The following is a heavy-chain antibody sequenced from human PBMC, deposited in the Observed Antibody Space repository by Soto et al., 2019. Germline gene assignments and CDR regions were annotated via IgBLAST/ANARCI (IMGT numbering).Heavy chain of an antibody. J-gene: IGHJ2*01. Sequence: KVLEWVSAISGSGGSTYYADSVKGRFTISRDNSKNTLYLQMNSLRAEDTAVYYCAYFFFKEEDGIRDTVQVSAFLLNRSSDL. D-gene: IGHD3-3*01. CDR3: AYFFFKEEDGIRDTVQVSAFLLNRSSDL. CDR2: ISGSGGST. V-gene: IGHV3-23*01.